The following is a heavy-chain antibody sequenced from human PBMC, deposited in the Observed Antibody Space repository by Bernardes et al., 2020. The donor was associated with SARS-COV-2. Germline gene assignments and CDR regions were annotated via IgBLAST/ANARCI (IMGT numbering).Heavy chain of an antibody. V-gene: IGHV3-30-3*01. J-gene: IGHJ4*02. CDR2: ISYDGSNK. CDR1: GFTFSSYA. D-gene: IGHD2-2*01. CDR3: ARGSVGYCSSTSCYLNFWSGYYNLPDSY. Sequence: GGSLRLSCAASGFTFSSYAMHWVRQAPGKGLEWVAVISYDGSNKYYADSVKGRFTISRDNSKNTLYLQMNSLRAEDTAVYYCARGSVGYCSSTSCYLNFWSGYYNLPDSYWGQGTLVTVSS.